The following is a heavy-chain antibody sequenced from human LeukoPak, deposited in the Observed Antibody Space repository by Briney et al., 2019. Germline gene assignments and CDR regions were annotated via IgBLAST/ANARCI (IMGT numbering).Heavy chain of an antibody. J-gene: IGHJ5*02. CDR3: ARAPYYYGSGSYYNIPWFDP. D-gene: IGHD3-10*01. Sequence: PSETLSLTCAVYGGSFSGYYWSWIRQPPGKGLEWIGEINHSGSTNYNPSLKSRVTISVDTSKNQFSLKLSSVTAADTAVYYCARAPYYYGSGSYYNIPWFDPWGQGTLVTVSS. CDR2: INHSGST. V-gene: IGHV4-34*01. CDR1: GGSFSGYY.